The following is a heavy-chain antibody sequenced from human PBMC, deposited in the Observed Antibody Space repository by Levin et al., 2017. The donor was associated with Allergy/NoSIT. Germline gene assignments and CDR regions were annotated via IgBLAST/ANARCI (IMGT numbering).Heavy chain of an antibody. CDR3: ARDLRDCSGGSCYEYYFDY. D-gene: IGHD2-15*01. Sequence: GASVKVSCKASGYTFTSYGISWVRQAPGQGLEWMGWISAYNGNTNYAQKLQGRVTMTTDTSTSTAYMELRSLRSDDTAVYYCARDLRDCSGGSCYEYYFDYWGQGTLVTVSS. J-gene: IGHJ4*02. CDR2: ISAYNGNT. CDR1: GYTFTSYG. V-gene: IGHV1-18*01.